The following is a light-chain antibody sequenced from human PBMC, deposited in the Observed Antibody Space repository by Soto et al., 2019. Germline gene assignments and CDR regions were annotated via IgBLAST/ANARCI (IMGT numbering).Light chain of an antibody. Sequence: EVVLTQSPAILSLSPGESATLSCRASQSVSTYLAWYQQKPGQAPRLLIYDASNRATGIPAGFSGSGSGTDFTLTISSLEPEDFAVYYCQQRSNWQITFGQGTRLEI. CDR1: QSVSTY. CDR2: DAS. J-gene: IGKJ5*01. CDR3: QQRSNWQIT. V-gene: IGKV3-11*01.